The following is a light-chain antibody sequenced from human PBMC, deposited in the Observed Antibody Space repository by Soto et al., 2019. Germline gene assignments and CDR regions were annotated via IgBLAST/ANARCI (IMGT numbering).Light chain of an antibody. CDR1: QSVRYN. V-gene: IGKV3-15*01. Sequence: EIVMTQSPATLSVSPGETATLSCRASQSVRYNVAWYQQKPGQDPRLLIYGAFTRATGIPARFSGSGSGTEFTLTISSLQSEDFAVYYCQQYKNWPPLTFGGGTKVEIK. CDR3: QQYKNWPPLT. J-gene: IGKJ4*01. CDR2: GAF.